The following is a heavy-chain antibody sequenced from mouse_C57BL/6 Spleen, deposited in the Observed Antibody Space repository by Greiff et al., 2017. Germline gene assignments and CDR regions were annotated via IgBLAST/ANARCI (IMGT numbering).Heavy chain of an antibody. D-gene: IGHD3-2*02. V-gene: IGHV1-52*01. CDR1: GYTFTSYW. J-gene: IGHJ4*01. CDR3: ARGQTAQATGAMDY. CDR2: IDPSDSET. Sequence: QVQLQQPGAELVRPGSSVKLSCKASGYTFTSYWMHWVKQRPIQGLEWIGNIDPSDSETHYNQKFKDKATLTVDKSSSPAYMQLSSLTSEDSAVYYCARGQTAQATGAMDYWGQGTSVTVSS.